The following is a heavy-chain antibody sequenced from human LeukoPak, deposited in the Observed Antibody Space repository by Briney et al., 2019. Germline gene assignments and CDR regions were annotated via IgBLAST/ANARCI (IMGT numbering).Heavy chain of an antibody. V-gene: IGHV4-39*07. Sequence: PSETLSLTCSVSGDSIIGYYWGWIRQPPGKGLEWIGNIYYTGNTYYSSSLKSRVTISLDTSKNQFSLKVISMTVADTAAYYCTKSDGYGLIRICGRGTMVTVSS. CDR3: TKSDGYGLIRI. D-gene: IGHD3-10*01. J-gene: IGHJ3*02. CDR2: IYYTGNT. CDR1: GDSIIGYY.